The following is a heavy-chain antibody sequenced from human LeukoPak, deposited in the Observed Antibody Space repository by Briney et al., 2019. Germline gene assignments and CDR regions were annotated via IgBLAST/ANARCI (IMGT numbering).Heavy chain of an antibody. Sequence: PSQTLSLTCTVSGDSISSDNYYWSWIRQPAGKGLEWNGRISTTGSTNYNPSLKSRVIISVDTPKNQFSLELSSVTAADTALYYCARAQRPYTTSWLIDYWGQGTLVTVSS. CDR3: ARAQRPYTTSWLIDY. CDR2: ISTTGST. J-gene: IGHJ4*02. CDR1: GDSISSDNYY. D-gene: IGHD6-13*01. V-gene: IGHV4-61*02.